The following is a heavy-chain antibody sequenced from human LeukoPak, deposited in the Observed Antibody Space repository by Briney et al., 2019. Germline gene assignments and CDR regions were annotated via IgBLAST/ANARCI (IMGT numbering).Heavy chain of an antibody. CDR3: ARHMVYYYDSSGHGFDV. CDR1: GGSISTSY. J-gene: IGHJ3*01. Sequence: SETLSLTCAVSGGSISTSYWSWIRQPPGKGLEWIGYIYNSGSTNYNPSLKSRVTISVDTSKNQFSLKLSSVTAADTAVYYCARHMVYYYDSSGHGFDVWGQGTMVTVSS. D-gene: IGHD3-22*01. CDR2: IYNSGST. V-gene: IGHV4-59*01.